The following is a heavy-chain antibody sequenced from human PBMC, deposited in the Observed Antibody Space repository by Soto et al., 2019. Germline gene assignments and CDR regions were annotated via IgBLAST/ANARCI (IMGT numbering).Heavy chain of an antibody. D-gene: IGHD6-13*01. Sequence: PXATLSLTCAVSGGSISSSNWRSWVRQPPGKGLEWIGEIYHSGSTNYNPSLKSRVTISVDKSKNQFSLKLSSVTAADTAVYYCARALEAEATQLYYYYGMDVWGQGTTVTVSS. CDR1: GGSISSSNW. V-gene: IGHV4-4*02. J-gene: IGHJ6*02. CDR2: IYHSGST. CDR3: ARALEAEATQLYYYYGMDV.